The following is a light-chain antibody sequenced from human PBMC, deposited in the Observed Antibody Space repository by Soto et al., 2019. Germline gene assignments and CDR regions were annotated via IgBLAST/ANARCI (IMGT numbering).Light chain of an antibody. CDR3: QQYNDWPRT. CDR2: GAS. V-gene: IGKV3-15*01. Sequence: ETVMTQSPASLSVSPLGIVSRSFMARQSVSSDLAWYQQKPGQAPRLLIYGASTRATGIPARFSGSGSGAEFTLTTSSLQSQDFAVSYCQQYNDWPRTFGQGTKVDIK. J-gene: IGKJ1*01. CDR1: QSVSSD.